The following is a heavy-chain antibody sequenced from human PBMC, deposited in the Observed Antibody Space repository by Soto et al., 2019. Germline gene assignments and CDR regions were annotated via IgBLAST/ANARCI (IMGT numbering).Heavy chain of an antibody. Sequence: QVQLVQSGAEVKKPGSSVKVSCKASGGTFSSYAISWVRQAPGQGLEWMGGIIPIFGTANYAQKFQGRVTINADESTSTAYMELSSLRSEDTAVYYCARDASYCGGDCYSGYCGQGTLVTVSS. CDR2: IIPIFGTA. CDR3: ARDASYCGGDCYSGY. J-gene: IGHJ4*02. D-gene: IGHD2-21*02. CDR1: GGTFSSYA. V-gene: IGHV1-69*12.